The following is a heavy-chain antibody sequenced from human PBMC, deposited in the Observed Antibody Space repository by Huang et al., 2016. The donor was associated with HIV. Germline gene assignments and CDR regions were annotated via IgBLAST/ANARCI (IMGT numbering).Heavy chain of an antibody. CDR1: GGSISSGGYS. D-gene: IGHD4-17*01. V-gene: IGHV4-30-2*01. CDR2: IYHSGGT. Sequence: QLQLQESGSGLVKPSQTLSLTCAVSGGSISSGGYSWRWIRPPPGKGLEWIGYIYHSGGTYYNPSLKSRVTISVDRSKNQFSLKLSSVTAADTAVYYSARVQGGDYRRGVDAFDIWGQGTMVTVSS. J-gene: IGHJ3*02. CDR3: ARVQGGDYRRGVDAFDI.